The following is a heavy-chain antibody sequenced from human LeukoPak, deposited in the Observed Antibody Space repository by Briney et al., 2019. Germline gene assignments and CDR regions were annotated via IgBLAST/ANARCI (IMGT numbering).Heavy chain of an antibody. V-gene: IGHV3-49*04. Sequence: GGSLRLSCTASGFTFDAFAMSWVRQAPGKGLEWVGFIRSKIYGGTTEYAASVKGRFTISRDDSKSIAYLQMSSLRSEDTAVYYCTRETGMAVAGIEYYYYYYMDVWGKGTTVTISS. J-gene: IGHJ6*03. CDR2: IRSKIYGGTT. CDR1: GFTFDAFA. D-gene: IGHD6-19*01. CDR3: TRETGMAVAGIEYYYYYYMDV.